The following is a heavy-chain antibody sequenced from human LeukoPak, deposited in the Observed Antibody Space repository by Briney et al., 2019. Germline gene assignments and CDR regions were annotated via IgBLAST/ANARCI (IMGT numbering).Heavy chain of an antibody. CDR1: GYTFTSYG. V-gene: IGHV1-18*01. CDR2: ISAYNGNT. Sequence: ASVKVSCKASGYTFTSYGISWVRQAPGPGLEWMGWISAYNGNTNYAQKLQGRVTMTTDTSTSTAYMELRSLRSDDTAVYYCARDQVQLERRGLRRYGWFDPWGQGTLVTVSS. D-gene: IGHD1-1*01. CDR3: ARDQVQLERRGLRRYGWFDP. J-gene: IGHJ5*02.